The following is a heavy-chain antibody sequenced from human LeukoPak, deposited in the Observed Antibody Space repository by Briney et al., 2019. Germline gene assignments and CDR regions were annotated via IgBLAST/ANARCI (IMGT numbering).Heavy chain of an antibody. V-gene: IGHV4-61*01. Sequence: PSETLSLTCTVSGDSISRSSYYWSWIRQPPGKGLEWIGYIYYSGSTNYNPSLKSRVTISVDTSKNQFSLKLSSVTAADTAVYYCARSPWYSSSSVDAFDIWGQGTMVTVSS. J-gene: IGHJ3*02. D-gene: IGHD6-6*01. CDR1: GDSISRSSYY. CDR2: IYYSGST. CDR3: ARSPWYSSSSVDAFDI.